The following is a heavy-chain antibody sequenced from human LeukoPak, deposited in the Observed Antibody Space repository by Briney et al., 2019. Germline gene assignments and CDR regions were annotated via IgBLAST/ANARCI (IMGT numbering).Heavy chain of an antibody. J-gene: IGHJ4*02. D-gene: IGHD4-17*01. V-gene: IGHV3-30*03. Sequence: GGSLRLSCAASGFTLSSYGMHWVRQAPGKGLEWVAVISYDGSNKYYADSVKGRFTISRDNSKDTLYLQMNSLRAEDTAVYYCAGGDNPGYGDYDFDYWGQGTLVTVSS. CDR3: AGGDNPGYGDYDFDY. CDR2: ISYDGSNK. CDR1: GFTLSSYG.